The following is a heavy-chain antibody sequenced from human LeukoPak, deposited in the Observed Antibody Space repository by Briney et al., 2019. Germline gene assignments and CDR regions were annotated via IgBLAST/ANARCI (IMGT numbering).Heavy chain of an antibody. J-gene: IGHJ3*01. CDR3: AREFRTTTWSYDAFDL. V-gene: IGHV1-2*02. Sequence: ASVKVSCKASGYTFTSYYMHWVRQAPGQGLEWVGWMNPTSGATNYVQNFQGRVTLTRDTSNNTSYMELSSLTSDDTAVYYCAREFRTTTWSYDAFDLWGQGTMVTVTS. CDR1: GYTFTSYY. D-gene: IGHD1/OR15-1a*01. CDR2: MNPTSGAT.